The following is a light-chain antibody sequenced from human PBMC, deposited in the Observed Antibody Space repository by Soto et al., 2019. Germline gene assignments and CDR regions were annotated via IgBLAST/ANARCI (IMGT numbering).Light chain of an antibody. CDR1: QGIANF. J-gene: IGKJ3*01. CDR3: PQLNSFPIP. Sequence: IQLTQSPSSLSASVGDRVTISCRASQGIANFLAWYQQKPGKAPKLLIYGASTFQSGVPSRFRDSGSWTDFTLTIRSLQPEDFATYYCPQLNSFPIPFGPGTKVDIK. CDR2: GAS. V-gene: IGKV1-9*01.